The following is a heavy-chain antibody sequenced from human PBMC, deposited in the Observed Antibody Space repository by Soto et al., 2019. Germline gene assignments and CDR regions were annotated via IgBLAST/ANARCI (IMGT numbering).Heavy chain of an antibody. CDR1: GDSVSSNSAA. CDR3: ARDPHCSGGSCYSFGAFDI. CDR2: TYYRSKWYN. V-gene: IGHV6-1*01. D-gene: IGHD2-15*01. Sequence: SQTLSLTCAISGDSVSSNSAAWNWIRQSPSRGLEWLGRTYYRSKWYNDYAVSVKSRITINPDTSKNQFSLQLNSVTPEDTAVYYCARDPHCSGGSCYSFGAFDIWGQGTMVTVSS. J-gene: IGHJ3*02.